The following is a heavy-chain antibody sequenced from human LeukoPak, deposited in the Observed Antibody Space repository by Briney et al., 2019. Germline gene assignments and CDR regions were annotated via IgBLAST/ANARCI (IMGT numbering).Heavy chain of an antibody. Sequence: SETLSLTCTVSGYSVSSGYYWGWIRQPPGKGLEWIGYIYYSGSTNYNPSLKSRITISVDTSKNQFSLKLTSVTAADTAVYYCARDDGFRYYYYYMDVWGKGTTVTVSS. J-gene: IGHJ6*03. CDR2: IYYSGST. D-gene: IGHD4-17*01. V-gene: IGHV4-61*01. CDR3: ARDDGFRYYYYYMDV. CDR1: GYSVSSGYY.